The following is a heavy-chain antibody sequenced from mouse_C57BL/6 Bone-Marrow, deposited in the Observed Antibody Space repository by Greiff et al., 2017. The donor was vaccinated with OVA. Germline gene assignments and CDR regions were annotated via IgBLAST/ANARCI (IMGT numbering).Heavy chain of an antibody. J-gene: IGHJ2*01. D-gene: IGHD2-10*02. CDR2: IYPRSGNT. Sequence: QVQLKQSGAELARPGASVKLSCKASGYTFTSYGISWVKQRTGQGLEWIGEIYPRSGNTYYNEKFKGKATLTADKSSSTAYMELRSLTSEDSAVYFCARRYGNYPFYFDYWGQGTTLTVSS. CDR1: GYTFTSYG. V-gene: IGHV1-81*01. CDR3: ARRYGNYPFYFDY.